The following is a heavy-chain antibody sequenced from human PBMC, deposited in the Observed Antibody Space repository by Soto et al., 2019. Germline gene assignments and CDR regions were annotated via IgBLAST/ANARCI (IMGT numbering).Heavy chain of an antibody. CDR2: IYNSGRT. Sequence: SETLSLTCTVSGGSISSSSYFWDWIRQPPGKGLEWIGSIYNSGRTYYSPSLKSRVTISVDTSKNQFSLNLSSVTAADTAVYYCARRAGYYYGSGSPYSYYYYMDVWGKGTTVTVSS. V-gene: IGHV4-39*01. J-gene: IGHJ6*03. CDR3: ARRAGYYYGSGSPYSYYYYMDV. CDR1: GGSISSSSYF. D-gene: IGHD3-10*01.